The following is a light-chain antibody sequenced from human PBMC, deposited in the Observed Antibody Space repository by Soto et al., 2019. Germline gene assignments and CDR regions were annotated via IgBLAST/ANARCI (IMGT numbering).Light chain of an antibody. CDR2: QVT. Sequence: QSALTQPASVSGSPGQSITISCTGTSNDVGNYKYVSWYQEHPGKAPRLIIYQVTNRPSGVSNRFSGSKSGNTASLTISGLQAEDEADYYCTSFSTGSSYVIFGGGTKVTVL. CDR3: TSFSTGSSYVI. V-gene: IGLV2-14*01. CDR1: SNDVGNYKY. J-gene: IGLJ2*01.